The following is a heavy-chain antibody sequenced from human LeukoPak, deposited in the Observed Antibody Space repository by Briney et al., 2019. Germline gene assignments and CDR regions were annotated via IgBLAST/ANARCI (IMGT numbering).Heavy chain of an antibody. CDR2: INHSGST. CDR1: GGSFSGYY. Sequence: PSETLSLTCAVYGGSFSGYYWSWIRQPPGKGLEWIGEINHSGSTNYNPSLKSRVTISVDTSKNQFSLKLSSVTAADTAVYYCASSVAGNYYYYYMDVWGKGTTVTVSS. CDR3: ASSVAGNYYYYYMDV. J-gene: IGHJ6*03. V-gene: IGHV4-34*01. D-gene: IGHD1-14*01.